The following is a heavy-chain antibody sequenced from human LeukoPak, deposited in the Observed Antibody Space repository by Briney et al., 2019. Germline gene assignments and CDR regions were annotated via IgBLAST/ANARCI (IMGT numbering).Heavy chain of an antibody. CDR2: ISSSGSTI. CDR1: GFTFSSYE. V-gene: IGHV3-48*03. CDR3: AKASWDDSSGMANAFDI. J-gene: IGHJ3*02. D-gene: IGHD6-19*01. Sequence: PGGSLRLSCAASGFTFSSYEMNWVRQAPGKGLEWVSYISSSGSTIYYADSVKGRFTISRDNAKNSLYLQMNSLRAEDMALYYCAKASWDDSSGMANAFDIWGQGTMVTVSS.